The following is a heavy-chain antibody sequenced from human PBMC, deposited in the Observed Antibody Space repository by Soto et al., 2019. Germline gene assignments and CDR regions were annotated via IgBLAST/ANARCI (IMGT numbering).Heavy chain of an antibody. CDR1: GGSISSGGYY. J-gene: IGHJ4*02. D-gene: IGHD3-22*01. CDR2: IYYSGST. Sequence: SETLSLTCTVSGGSISSGGYYWSWIRQHPGKGLEWIGYIYYSGSTYYNPSLKSRVTISVDTSKNQFSLKLSSVTAADTAVYYCATSGSRGGHDYWGQGTLVTVSS. CDR3: ATSGSRGGHDY. V-gene: IGHV4-31*03.